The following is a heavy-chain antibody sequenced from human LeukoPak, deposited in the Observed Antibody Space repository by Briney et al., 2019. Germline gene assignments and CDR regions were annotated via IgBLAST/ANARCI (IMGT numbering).Heavy chain of an antibody. V-gene: IGHV3-30*04. D-gene: IGHD6-13*01. CDR1: GFTFSSYA. J-gene: IGHJ1*01. Sequence: GRSLRLSCAASGFTFSSYAMHWVRQAPGKGLEWVAVISYDGSNKYYADSVKGRFTTSRDNSKNTLYLQMNSLRAEDTAVYYCASAKGYSSSWYPFQHWGQGTLVTVSS. CDR3: ASAKGYSSSWYPFQH. CDR2: ISYDGSNK.